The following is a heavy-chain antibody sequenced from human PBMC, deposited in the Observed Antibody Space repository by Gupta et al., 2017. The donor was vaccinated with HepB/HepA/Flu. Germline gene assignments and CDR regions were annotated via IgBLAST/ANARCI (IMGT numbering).Heavy chain of an antibody. D-gene: IGHD6-19*01. CDR1: GGSISSSSFY. V-gene: IGHV4-39*01. Sequence: QLQLQEAGPGLVKPSETLSLTCTVSGGSISSSSFYWGWIRRSPGKGLEWIGSISYSETTYYNPSLKRRVTISVDTPKKQFSLMLNSLTVADTSVYYCARRSAVAGWFDPWGQGTLVTVSS. J-gene: IGHJ5*02. CDR2: ISYSETT. CDR3: ARRSAVAGWFDP.